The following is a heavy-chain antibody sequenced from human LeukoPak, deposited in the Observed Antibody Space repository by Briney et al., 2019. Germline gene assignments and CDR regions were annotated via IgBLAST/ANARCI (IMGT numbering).Heavy chain of an antibody. CDR2: ISTYNGNT. CDR3: AXDAIQGXLTPDY. Sequence: ASVKVSCKATGYTFTTYGISWVRQAPGQGLEWMGWISTYNGNTNYAQNLQDRVTMTTDTSTSTAYMELRSLRSDDTAVYYCAXDAIQGXLTPDYWGQGTLVTVSS. CDR1: GYTFTTYG. V-gene: IGHV1-18*01. J-gene: IGHJ4*02.